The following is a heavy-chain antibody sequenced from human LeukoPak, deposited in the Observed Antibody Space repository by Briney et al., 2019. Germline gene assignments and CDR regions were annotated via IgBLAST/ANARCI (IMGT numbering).Heavy chain of an antibody. V-gene: IGHV3-9*01. CDR3: AKDKGSSGWFFDY. CDR1: GFTFDDYA. Sequence: PGRSLRLSCAASGFTFDDYAMHWVRQAPGKGLEWVSGTSWNSGSIGYADSVKGRFTISRDNAKNSLYLQMNSLRAEDTALYYCAKDKGSSGWFFDYWGQGTLVTVSS. J-gene: IGHJ4*02. CDR2: TSWNSGSI. D-gene: IGHD6-19*01.